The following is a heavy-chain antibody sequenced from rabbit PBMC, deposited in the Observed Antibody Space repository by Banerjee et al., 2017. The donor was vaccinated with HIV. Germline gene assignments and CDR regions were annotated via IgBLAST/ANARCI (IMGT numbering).Heavy chain of an antibody. Sequence: QSLEESGGDLVKPGASLTLTCTASGFDFISNAMCWVRQAPGKGLEWIACIYTGDGNTYYASWAKGRFTISKTSSTTVTLQMTSLTAVDRATYFCARAYSYDWAFDLWGPGTLVTVS. CDR3: ARAYSYDWAFDL. CDR2: IYTGDGNT. D-gene: IGHD5-1*01. V-gene: IGHV1S40*01. CDR1: GFDFISNA. J-gene: IGHJ4*01.